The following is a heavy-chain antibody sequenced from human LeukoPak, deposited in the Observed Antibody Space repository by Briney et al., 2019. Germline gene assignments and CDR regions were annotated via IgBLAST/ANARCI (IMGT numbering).Heavy chain of an antibody. CDR2: INPNSGGT. V-gene: IGHV1-2*04. Sequence: ASVKVSCKASGYTFTGYYMHWVRQAPGQGLEWMGWINPNSGGTNYAQKFQGWVTMTRDTSISTAYMELSRLRSDDTAVYYCARDGSARGYSSSSGNWFDPWGQGTLVTVSS. CDR1: GYTFTGYY. J-gene: IGHJ5*02. CDR3: ARDGSARGYSSSSGNWFDP. D-gene: IGHD6-6*01.